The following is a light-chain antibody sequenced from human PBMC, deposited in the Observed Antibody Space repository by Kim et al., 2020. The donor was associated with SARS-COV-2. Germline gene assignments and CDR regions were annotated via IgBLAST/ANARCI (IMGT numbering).Light chain of an antibody. J-gene: IGLJ2*01. Sequence: SSELTQDPAVSVALGQTVRITCQGDSLRSYYATWYQQEPGQAPILVIYGKNNRPSGIPDQFSGSSSGNTASLTITGTQAGDEADYYCNSRDSNDNVVFGG. CDR3: NSRDSNDNVV. V-gene: IGLV3-19*01. CDR1: SLRSYY. CDR2: GKN.